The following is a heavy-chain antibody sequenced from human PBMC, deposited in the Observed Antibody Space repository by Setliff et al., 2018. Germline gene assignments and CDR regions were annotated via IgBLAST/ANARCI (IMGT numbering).Heavy chain of an antibody. CDR1: DGSLSTYC. Sequence: SETLSLTCTVSDGSLSTYCWSWIRQPPGKGLEWIGYVYYSGTASYSPSLRSRLTISVDTSKNQFSLKLRSVTAADTAVYYCARGGTFRYFDFWGQGAPVTVSS. J-gene: IGHJ4*02. D-gene: IGHD5-12*01. CDR3: ARGGTFRYFDF. CDR2: VYYSGTA. V-gene: IGHV4-59*01.